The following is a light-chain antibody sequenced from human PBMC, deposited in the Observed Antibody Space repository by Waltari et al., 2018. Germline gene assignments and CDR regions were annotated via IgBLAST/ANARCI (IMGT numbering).Light chain of an antibody. V-gene: IGLV2-14*03. Sequence: QSALTQPASVSGSPGQSITISCAGSSSDVGAYNYVSWYQQHPGKATLFIIYDGSNLPAGVSNPFSGARSGNTASLTISGLQAEDEADYYCASYTTSDSYVFGTGTEVTVL. J-gene: IGLJ1*01. CDR1: SSDVGAYNY. CDR2: DGS. CDR3: ASYTTSDSYV.